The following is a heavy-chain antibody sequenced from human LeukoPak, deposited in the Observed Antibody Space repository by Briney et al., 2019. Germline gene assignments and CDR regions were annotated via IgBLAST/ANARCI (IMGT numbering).Heavy chain of an antibody. Sequence: ASETLSLTCTVSGGSLSSSSYYWGWVRQPPGKGLEWIGNIYYSGSTYYNPSLKSRLTISLDTSQRHFSLRLSSVTAADTASYYCTRGSYDVLTGYSTLGEYWGQGTLVTVSS. CDR3: TRGSYDVLTGYSTLGEY. V-gene: IGHV4-39*02. J-gene: IGHJ4*02. CDR1: GGSLSSSSYY. D-gene: IGHD3-9*01. CDR2: IYYSGST.